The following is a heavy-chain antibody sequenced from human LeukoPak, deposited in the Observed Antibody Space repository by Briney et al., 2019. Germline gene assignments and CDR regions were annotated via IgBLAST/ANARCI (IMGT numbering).Heavy chain of an antibody. CDR1: GYTFTSYD. D-gene: IGHD3-16*01. V-gene: IGHV1-8*01. CDR3: ARDIERERGGYYFDY. CDR2: MNPNSGNT. Sequence: GASVKVSCKASGYTFTSYDINWVRQATGQGLEWMGWMNPNSGNTGYAQKFQGRVTMTRNTSISTAYMELSRLRSDDTAVYYCARDIERERGGYYFDYWGQGTLVTVSS. J-gene: IGHJ4*02.